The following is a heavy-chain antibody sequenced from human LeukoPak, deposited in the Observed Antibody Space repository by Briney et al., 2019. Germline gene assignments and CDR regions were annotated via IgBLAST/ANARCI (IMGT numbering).Heavy chain of an antibody. CDR1: GGSISSSNW. Sequence: PSGTLSLTCAVSGGSISSSNWWSWVRQPPGKGLEWIGEIYHSGSTNYNPSLKSRVTISVDKSKNQFSLKLSSVTAADTSVYYCARDGRTPGTYYYDSSPPPVWGQGTLVTVSS. CDR3: ARDGRTPGTYYYDSSPPPV. CDR2: IYHSGST. V-gene: IGHV4-4*02. J-gene: IGHJ4*02. D-gene: IGHD3-22*01.